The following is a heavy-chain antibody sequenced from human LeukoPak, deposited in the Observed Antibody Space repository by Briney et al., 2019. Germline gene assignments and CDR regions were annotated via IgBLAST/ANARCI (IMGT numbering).Heavy chain of an antibody. V-gene: IGHV3-30*18. CDR3: AKDDSSGYYCPDY. D-gene: IGHD3-22*01. Sequence: GGSLRPSCAASGFTFSSYGMHWVRQAPGKGLEWVAVISYDGSNKYYADSVKGRFTISRDNSKNTLYLQMNSLRAEDTAVYYCAKDDSSGYYCPDYWGQGTLVTVSS. J-gene: IGHJ4*02. CDR2: ISYDGSNK. CDR1: GFTFSSYG.